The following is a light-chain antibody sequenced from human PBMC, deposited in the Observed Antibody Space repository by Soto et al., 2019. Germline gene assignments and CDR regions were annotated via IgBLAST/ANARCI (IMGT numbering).Light chain of an antibody. Sequence: EIVLTQSPATLSLSPGERANLSCRASQSVGSLLAWYQQRPGQSPSLLIYDASNRATRIPARFSGSGSGTDFTLPISRLEPEDFAVYYCHQRSNWPWTFGPGTKV. J-gene: IGKJ1*01. CDR2: DAS. V-gene: IGKV3-11*01. CDR3: HQRSNWPWT. CDR1: QSVGSL.